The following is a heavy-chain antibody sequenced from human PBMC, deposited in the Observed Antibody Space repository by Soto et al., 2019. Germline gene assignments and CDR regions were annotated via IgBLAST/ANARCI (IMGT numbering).Heavy chain of an antibody. CDR3: TTVLTLFSNMEDTGAFDY. Sequence: EVQLVDSGGGLVQPGRSLRLSCAASGFSFEEYAMHWVRQSPGKGLEWVAGIGWNSDSLAYADSVKGRFTITRDNAKNSLYLEMKSLRPEDTALYYGTTVLTLFSNMEDTGAFDYWGQGTLVIVSS. V-gene: IGHV3-9*01. CDR1: GFSFEEYA. CDR2: IGWNSDSL. J-gene: IGHJ4*02. D-gene: IGHD5-18*01.